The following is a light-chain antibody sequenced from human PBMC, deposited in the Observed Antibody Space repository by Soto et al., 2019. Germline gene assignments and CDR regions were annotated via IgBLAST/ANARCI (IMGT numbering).Light chain of an antibody. V-gene: IGLV1-40*01. CDR1: SSNIGAGYD. CDR3: QSYDSSLSVFYV. CDR2: GNS. Sequence: QSVLTQPPSVSGAPGQRVTISCTGSSSNIGAGYDVHWYQQLPGTAPKLLIYGNSNRPSGVPDRFSGSKSGTSASLAITGLQAEEEADYYCQSYDSSLSVFYVFGTGTKLTVL. J-gene: IGLJ1*01.